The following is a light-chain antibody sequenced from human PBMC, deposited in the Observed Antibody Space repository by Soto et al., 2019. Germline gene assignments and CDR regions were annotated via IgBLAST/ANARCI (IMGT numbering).Light chain of an antibody. J-gene: IGKJ1*01. CDR2: AAS. CDR3: QQSNYTPWT. Sequence: DIQMNQSLSSLSAYLGDRVTITCRASQSLSSYLNWYQQRVGKAPKLLIYAASSLQTGVPSRFGGSGSGTDFTLTISSLQPEDFATYYCQQSNYTPWTFGQGTNVDIK. CDR1: QSLSSY. V-gene: IGKV1-39*01.